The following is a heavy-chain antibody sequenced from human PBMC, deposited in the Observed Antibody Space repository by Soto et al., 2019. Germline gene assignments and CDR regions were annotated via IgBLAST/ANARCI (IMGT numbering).Heavy chain of an antibody. V-gene: IGHV3-30-3*01. Sequence: GGSLRLSCAASGFTFTTYAIHWVRQAPGKGLEWVAVISNDGSGKYYADSVKGRFTISRDNSKNTLYLQMNSLRSDDTAVYYCAGDQCVRGGRSCYHFDFWGQGTLVTVSS. J-gene: IGHJ4*02. D-gene: IGHD2-15*01. CDR3: AGDQCVRGGRSCYHFDF. CDR2: ISNDGSGK. CDR1: GFTFTTYA.